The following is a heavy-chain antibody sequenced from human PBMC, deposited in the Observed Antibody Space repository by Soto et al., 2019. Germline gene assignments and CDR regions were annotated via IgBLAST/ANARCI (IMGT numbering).Heavy chain of an antibody. CDR3: ARDYDKDAFDI. J-gene: IGHJ3*02. D-gene: IGHD3-9*01. CDR2: IKQDGSEK. V-gene: IGHV3-7*01. CDR1: GFTFSSYW. Sequence: GGSLRLSCAASGFTFSSYWMSWVRQAPGKGLEWVANIKQDGSEKYYVDSVKGRFTISRDNAKNSLYLQMNSLRAEDMAVYYCARDYDKDAFDIWGQGTMVTVSS.